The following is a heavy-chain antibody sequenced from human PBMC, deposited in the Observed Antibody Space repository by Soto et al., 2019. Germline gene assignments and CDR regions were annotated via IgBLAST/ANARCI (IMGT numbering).Heavy chain of an antibody. J-gene: IGHJ4*02. Sequence: GSLRLSCAASGFTFSTYNMNWVRQAPGKGLEWLSFVRSSGTTYYADSVKGRFTISRDNSKNTLYLQMNSLRAEDTAVYYCAKNPGYYYDSTGYHFDYWGQGTLVTVSS. D-gene: IGHD3-22*01. CDR1: GFTFSTYN. CDR2: VRSSGTT. CDR3: AKNPGYYYDSTGYHFDY. V-gene: IGHV3-48*01.